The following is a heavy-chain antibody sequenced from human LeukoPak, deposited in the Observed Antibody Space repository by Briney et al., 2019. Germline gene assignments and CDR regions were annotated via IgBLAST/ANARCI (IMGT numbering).Heavy chain of an antibody. J-gene: IGHJ4*02. CDR2: LNPYSGGT. CDR1: GFTFKDYY. V-gene: IGHV1-2*02. D-gene: IGHD3-22*01. Sequence: ASVKVSCKTSGFTFKDYYIHWVRQAPGQGLEWMGWLNPYSGGTNYAQKFQGRVTLTRDTSITTAYMDLSRLRSDDTAVYYCARPRSSGYSFGTRYWGQGTLVTVSS. CDR3: ARPRSSGYSFGTRY.